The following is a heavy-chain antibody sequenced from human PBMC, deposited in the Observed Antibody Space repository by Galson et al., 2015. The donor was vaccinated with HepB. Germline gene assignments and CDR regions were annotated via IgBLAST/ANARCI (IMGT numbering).Heavy chain of an antibody. V-gene: IGHV3-30*18. J-gene: IGHJ4*02. CDR3: AKGGRSYLSDDVFCPGFDD. CDR1: GFRFRSDG. D-gene: IGHD3-10*01. Sequence: SLRLSCAASGFRFRSDGMHWVRQAPGKGPEWVAGISYDGGKEHYADSVKGRFTISRDNSKDTLYLLMNSLRAEDTAVYFCAKGGRSYLSDDVFCPGFDDWGQGTLVTVSS. CDR2: ISYDGGKE.